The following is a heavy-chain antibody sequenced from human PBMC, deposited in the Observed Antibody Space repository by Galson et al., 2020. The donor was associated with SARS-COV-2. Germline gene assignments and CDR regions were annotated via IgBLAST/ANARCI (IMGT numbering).Heavy chain of an antibody. CDR2: IRNDGRHK. CDR1: GFAFSSYG. CDR3: VRDDYCSSPSCPRNNYDYSMDV. J-gene: IGHJ6*03. V-gene: IGHV3-30*02. Sequence: GGSLRLSCAASGFAFSSYGMHWVRQAPGKGLEWVAFIRNDGRHKYYAESVRGRFTISRDNFENTLNLQFNGLGAEDSAVYYCVRDDYCSSPSCPRNNYDYSMDVWGKGTTVTVSS. D-gene: IGHD2-2*01.